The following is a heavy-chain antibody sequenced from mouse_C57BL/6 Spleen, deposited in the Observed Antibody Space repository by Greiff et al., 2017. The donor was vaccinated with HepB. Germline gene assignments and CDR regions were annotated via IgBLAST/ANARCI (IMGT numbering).Heavy chain of an antibody. D-gene: IGHD2-3*01. CDR1: GYSITSGYY. V-gene: IGHV3-6*01. J-gene: IGHJ2*01. CDR3: ARDDGYYVDYFDY. CDR2: ISYDGSN. Sequence: VQLKESGPGLVKPSQSLSLTCSVTGYSITSGYYWNWIRQFPGNKLEWMGYISYDGSNNYNPSLKNRISITRDTSKNQFFLKLNSVTTEDTATYYCARDDGYYVDYFDYWGQGTTLTVSS.